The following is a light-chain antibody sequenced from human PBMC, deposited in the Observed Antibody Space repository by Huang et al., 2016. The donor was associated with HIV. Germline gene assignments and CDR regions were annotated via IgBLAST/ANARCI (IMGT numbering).Light chain of an antibody. Sequence: EIVMTQSPATLSVSPGERATLSCRASPSVSSNLAWYQQKPGQAPRLLIYGASTRATGVPARFSGSGSGREFTLTISSLQSEDFAVYCCQQYDNWPWTFGQGTKVEIK. CDR3: QQYDNWPWT. V-gene: IGKV3-15*01. CDR1: PSVSSN. J-gene: IGKJ1*01. CDR2: GAS.